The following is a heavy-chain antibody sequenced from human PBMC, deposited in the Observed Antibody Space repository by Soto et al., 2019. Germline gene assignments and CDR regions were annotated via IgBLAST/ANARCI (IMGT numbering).Heavy chain of an antibody. J-gene: IGHJ4*02. Sequence: QVQLVESGGGMVQPGRSLRLSCAASGFTFSSYAMHWVRQAPGKGLEWVAVISYDGSDKYYADSVKGRFTISRDNSKNTLNLQMNSLRADDTAVYYCAKALGELSPESYDYWGQGTLITVSS. CDR2: ISYDGSDK. D-gene: IGHD3-16*02. CDR3: AKALGELSPESYDY. V-gene: IGHV3-30*18. CDR1: GFTFSSYA.